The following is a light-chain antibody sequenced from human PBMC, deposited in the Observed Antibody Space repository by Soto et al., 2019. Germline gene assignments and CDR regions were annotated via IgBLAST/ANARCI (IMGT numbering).Light chain of an antibody. CDR3: QQYNSYSSGT. CDR1: QNVKSW. J-gene: IGKJ1*01. CDR2: TAS. Sequence: DIQMTQSPSTLSASVGDRVTITCRASQNVKSWLAWYQQKPGKAPKILIYTASTLENEVPPRFIGSGSGTEFTLTIISLQPEDFATYYCQQYNSYSSGTFGQGTKVEIK. V-gene: IGKV1-5*03.